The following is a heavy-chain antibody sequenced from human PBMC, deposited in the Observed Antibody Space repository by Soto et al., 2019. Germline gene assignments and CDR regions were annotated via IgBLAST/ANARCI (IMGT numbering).Heavy chain of an antibody. D-gene: IGHD3-10*01. CDR2: INPKTGVT. J-gene: IGHJ6*02. Sequence: QVHLEQSGAELRRPGASVTVSCKASGYIFVDSYVHWVRQVPGQGLEWLGWINPKTGVTFFAQTFQDRRKMTADVSLSTAYMDLRSLRPDDTAVYYCAKIFGTSSLGEIYGLPVWGQGTTVTVSS. V-gene: IGHV1-2*02. CDR3: AKIFGTSSLGEIYGLPV. CDR1: GYIFVDSY.